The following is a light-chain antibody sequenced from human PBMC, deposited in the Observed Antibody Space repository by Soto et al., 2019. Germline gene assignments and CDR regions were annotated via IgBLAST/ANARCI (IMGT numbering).Light chain of an antibody. CDR2: AAS. Sequence: DIQMTQSPSTLSASVGDRVTITCRASQTINGWLAWYQQKSGKAPNLLIYAASNLESGVPSRFSGSGSGTEFTLTISSLQPDDFATYYCQHYSGYPWAFGPGTKVEIK. J-gene: IGKJ1*01. CDR1: QTINGW. V-gene: IGKV1-5*03. CDR3: QHYSGYPWA.